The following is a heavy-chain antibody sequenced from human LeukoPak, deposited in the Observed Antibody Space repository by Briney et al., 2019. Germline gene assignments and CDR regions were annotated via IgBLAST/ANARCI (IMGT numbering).Heavy chain of an antibody. V-gene: IGHV1-2*02. CDR3: AREFRTTTWSFDAFDL. CDR1: VYTFTDYD. CDR2: INPTSGAT. D-gene: IGHD1/OR15-1a*01. J-gene: IGHJ3*01. Sequence: GASVTVSGKASVYTFTDYDMHWVRQAPGQGLDWVGWINPTSGATNYAQKFQGGVTMTRDTSNNTSYMELSRLRSDGTAVYYCAREFRTTTWSFDAFDLWGQGTMVTVSS.